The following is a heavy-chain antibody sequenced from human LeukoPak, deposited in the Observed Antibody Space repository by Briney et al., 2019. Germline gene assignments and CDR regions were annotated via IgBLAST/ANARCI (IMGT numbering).Heavy chain of an antibody. J-gene: IGHJ4*02. V-gene: IGHV4-39*07. CDR1: GGSISSGSYS. D-gene: IGHD5-18*01. CDR3: ARRGGYSYSGPYHYFDY. CDR2: INHSGST. Sequence: SETLSLTCTVSGGSISSGSYSWNWIRQPPGKGLEWIGEINHSGSTNYNPSLKSRVTISVDTSKNQFSLKLSSVTAADTAVYYCARRGGYSYSGPYHYFDYWGQGTLVTVSS.